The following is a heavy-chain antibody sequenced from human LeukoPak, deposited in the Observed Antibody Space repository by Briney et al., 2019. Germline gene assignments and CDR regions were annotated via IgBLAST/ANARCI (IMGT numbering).Heavy chain of an antibody. J-gene: IGHJ6*03. V-gene: IGHV3-48*01. CDR2: ISSSGTTI. CDR3: ARDTASYYYYYMDV. CDR1: GFTFSSYS. Sequence: GGSLRLSCAASGFTFSSYSMNWVRQAPGKGLEWVSFISSSGTTIYYADSVKGRFTISRDNAKNSLYLQMNSLRAEDTAVYYCARDTASYYYYYMDVWGKGTTVTVSS. D-gene: IGHD5-18*01.